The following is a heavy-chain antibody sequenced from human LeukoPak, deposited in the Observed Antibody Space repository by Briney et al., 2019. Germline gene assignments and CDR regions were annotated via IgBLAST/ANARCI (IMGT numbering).Heavy chain of an antibody. Sequence: GGSLRLSCAASGFTFSSYWMSWVRQAPGKGLEWVGNVKQDGSDKYYVDSVKGRFTISRENAKNSLYLQMNSLRAEDTAVYYCVRKSIYVFYWGQGTLVTVSS. CDR3: VRKSIYVFY. V-gene: IGHV3-7*01. D-gene: IGHD3-10*02. J-gene: IGHJ4*02. CDR1: GFTFSSYW. CDR2: VKQDGSDK.